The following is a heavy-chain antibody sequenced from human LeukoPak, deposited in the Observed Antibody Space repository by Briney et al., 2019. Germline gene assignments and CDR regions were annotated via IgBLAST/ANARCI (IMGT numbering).Heavy chain of an antibody. CDR2: INHSGST. D-gene: IGHD5-18*01. J-gene: IGHJ6*03. CDR3: ARGRRIQLWQHYYHSMDV. V-gene: IGHV4-34*01. Sequence: SETLSLTCAVYGESFSGYYWTWIRQPPGKGLEWIAEINHSGSTNYNPSLKSRVTISVDTSKNQFSLRLTSLTAADTAVYYCARGRRIQLWQHYYHSMDVWGKGTTVTVSS. CDR1: GESFSGYY.